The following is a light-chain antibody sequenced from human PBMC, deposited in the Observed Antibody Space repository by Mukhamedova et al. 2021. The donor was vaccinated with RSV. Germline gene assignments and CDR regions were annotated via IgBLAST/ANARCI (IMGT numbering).Light chain of an antibody. V-gene: IGLV1-51*01. CDR1: GKNS. Sequence: GKNSVSWYHHLPGSAPKLLIFDTNKRPSGIPDRFSGSKSGTSATLDITGLQTGDEADYYCATWDTSLSAVFGVGTKLTVL. CDR3: ATWDTSLSAV. J-gene: IGLJ3*02. CDR2: DTN.